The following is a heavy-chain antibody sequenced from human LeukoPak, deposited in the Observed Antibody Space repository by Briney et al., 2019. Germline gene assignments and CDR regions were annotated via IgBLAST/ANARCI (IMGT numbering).Heavy chain of an antibody. J-gene: IGHJ4*02. Sequence: GESLKISCKGSGYSFTSYWIGWVRQMPGKGLEWMGIIYPGDSDTRYSPPFQGQVTISADKSISTSYLQWSSLKASDTAMYYCYLAAGVVEFDYWGQGTLVTVSS. CDR2: IYPGDSDT. CDR3: YLAAGVVEFDY. CDR1: GYSFTSYW. V-gene: IGHV5-51*03. D-gene: IGHD6-13*01.